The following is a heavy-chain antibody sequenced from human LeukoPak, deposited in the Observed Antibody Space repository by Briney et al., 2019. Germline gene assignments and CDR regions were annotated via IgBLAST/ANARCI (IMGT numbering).Heavy chain of an antibody. V-gene: IGHV1-18*03. CDR2: ISAYNGNT. CDR3: ARDQKVRYPDY. CDR1: GYTFTSYG. Sequence: ASVKVSCKASGYTFTSYGISWVRQAPGQGLEWMGWISAYNGNTNYAQKLQGRVTVTTDTSTSTAYMELSSLRSEDMAVYYCARDQKVRYPDYWGQGTLVTVSS. J-gene: IGHJ4*02. D-gene: IGHD2-2*02.